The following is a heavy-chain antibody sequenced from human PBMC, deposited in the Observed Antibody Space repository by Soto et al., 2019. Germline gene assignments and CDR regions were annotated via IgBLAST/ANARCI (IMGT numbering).Heavy chain of an antibody. D-gene: IGHD3-9*01. Sequence: ASVKASCKASGYTFPSYGISWVRQAPGQGLEWMGWISAYNGNTNYAQKLQGRVTMTTDTSTSTAYMELRSLRSDDTAVYYCARDPLYYDILTGYWRERYGMDVWGQGTTVTVSS. V-gene: IGHV1-18*01. CDR2: ISAYNGNT. CDR3: ARDPLYYDILTGYWRERYGMDV. CDR1: GYTFPSYG. J-gene: IGHJ6*02.